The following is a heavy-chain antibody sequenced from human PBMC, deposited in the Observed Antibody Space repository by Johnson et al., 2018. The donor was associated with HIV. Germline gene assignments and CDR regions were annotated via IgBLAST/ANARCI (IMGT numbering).Heavy chain of an antibody. CDR2: IRYDGSNK. V-gene: IGHV3-30*02. D-gene: IGHD1-1*01. J-gene: IGHJ3*02. Sequence: VQLVESGGGVVQPGRSLRLSCAASGFTFSSYGMHWVRQAPGKGLEWVAFIRYDGSNKYYADSVKGRFTISRDNSKNTLYLQMNSLRAEDTAVYYCARPLDWKDLSDALDIWGQGTMVSVSS. CDR1: GFTFSSYG. CDR3: ARPLDWKDLSDALDI.